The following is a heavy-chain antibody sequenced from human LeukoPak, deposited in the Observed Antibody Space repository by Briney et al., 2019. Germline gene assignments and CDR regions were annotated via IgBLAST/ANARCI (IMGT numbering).Heavy chain of an antibody. V-gene: IGHV4-59*01. CDR2: IYYSGST. D-gene: IGHD2-2*01. Sequence: SETLSLTCTVSGGSISSYYWSWIRQPPGKGLEWIGYIYYSGSTNYNPSLKSRVTISVDTSKNQFSLKLSSVTAADTAVYYCARAVVPAATRRRWYFDLWGRGTLVTVSS. CDR1: GGSISSYY. CDR3: ARAVVPAATRRRWYFDL. J-gene: IGHJ2*01.